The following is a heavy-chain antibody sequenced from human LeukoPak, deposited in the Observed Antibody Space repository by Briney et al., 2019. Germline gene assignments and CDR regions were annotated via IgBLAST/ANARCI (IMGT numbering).Heavy chain of an antibody. V-gene: IGHV5-51*01. Sequence: GESLKISCKGSGYNFSSYWIGWVRQLPGKGLEWMGIIYPGDSDTRYSPSIQGQVTISADKSISTAYLQWSRLKASDTAMYYCARREGPLFDIWGQGTMVTVSS. CDR3: ARREGPLFDI. CDR1: GYNFSSYW. CDR2: IYPGDSDT. D-gene: IGHD1-26*01. J-gene: IGHJ3*02.